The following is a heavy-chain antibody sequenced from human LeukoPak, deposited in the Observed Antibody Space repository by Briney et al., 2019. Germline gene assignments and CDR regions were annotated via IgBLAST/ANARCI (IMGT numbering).Heavy chain of an antibody. CDR1: GFTFSNYD. J-gene: IGHJ2*01. CDR2: VDTAGNT. Sequence: GGSLRLPCAASGFTFSNYDLHWVRQATGKGLEWVSAVDTAGNTYFPGSARGRFTISRDNAENSLYLQMNSLGAGDTAMYYCAREGFCGGDCPGYFDLWGRGTLVTVSS. V-gene: IGHV3-13*04. CDR3: AREGFCGGDCPGYFDL. D-gene: IGHD2-21*02.